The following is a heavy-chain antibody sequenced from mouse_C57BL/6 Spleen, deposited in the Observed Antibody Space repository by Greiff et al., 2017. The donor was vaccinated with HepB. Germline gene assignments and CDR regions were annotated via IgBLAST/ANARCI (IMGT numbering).Heavy chain of an antibody. J-gene: IGHJ3*01. D-gene: IGHD4-1*01. CDR3: ARSRSPNWDGFAY. Sequence: QVQLKESGAELVKPGASVKISCKASGYAFSSYWMNWVKQRPGKGLEWIGQIYPGDGDTNYNGKFKGKATLTADKSSSTAYMQLSSLTSEDSAVYFCARSRSPNWDGFAYWGQGTLVTVSA. V-gene: IGHV1-80*01. CDR2: IYPGDGDT. CDR1: GYAFSSYW.